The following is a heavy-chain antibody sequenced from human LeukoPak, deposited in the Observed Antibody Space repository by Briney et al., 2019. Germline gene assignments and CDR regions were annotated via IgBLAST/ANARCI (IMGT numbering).Heavy chain of an antibody. CDR1: GFTFSSYG. Sequence: GGSLRLSCVASGFTFSSYGMHWVRQAPGKGLEWVAVIWYDGSNKYYADSVKGRFTISRDNSKNTLYLQMNSLRAEDTAVYYCARDGDSSGYYEPDAFDIWGQGTMVTVSS. CDR3: ARDGDSSGYYEPDAFDI. D-gene: IGHD3-22*01. CDR2: IWYDGSNK. V-gene: IGHV3-33*01. J-gene: IGHJ3*02.